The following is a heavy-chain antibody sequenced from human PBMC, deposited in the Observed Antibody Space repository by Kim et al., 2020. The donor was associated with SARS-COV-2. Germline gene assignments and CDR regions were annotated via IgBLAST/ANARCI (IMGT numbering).Heavy chain of an antibody. Sequence: ASVKVSCKAYGYTLTSYYMDWVRQAPGQGLEWMGIMNPSRGSTSDAQKFQGRVTMTRDTSTSTVYMELSSLGSEETAVYYCARDRVGYLVTDQRASTIFGVVIVFYYYGMDVCGQETTVAVS. CDR1: GYTLTSYY. J-gene: IGHJ6*02. CDR3: ARDRVGYLVTDQRASTIFGVVIVFYYYGMDV. D-gene: IGHD3-3*01. V-gene: IGHV1-46*01. CDR2: MNPSRGST.